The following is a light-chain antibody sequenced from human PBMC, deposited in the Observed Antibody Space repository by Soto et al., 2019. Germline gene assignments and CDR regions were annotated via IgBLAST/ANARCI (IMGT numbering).Light chain of an antibody. CDR2: DAS. J-gene: IGKJ2*01. CDR3: QQYNSYST. V-gene: IGKV1-5*01. CDR1: QSISSW. Sequence: DIQMTQSPSTLSASVGDRVTITCRASQSISSWLAWYQQKPGKAPKLLIYDASSLESGVPSRFSGSGSGTEFTLTISSLQPDDFAIYYCQQYNSYSTFGQGTKLEIK.